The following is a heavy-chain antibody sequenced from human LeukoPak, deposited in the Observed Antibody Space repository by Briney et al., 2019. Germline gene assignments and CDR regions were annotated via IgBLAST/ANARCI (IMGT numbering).Heavy chain of an antibody. CDR3: AKDRGDAFDI. Sequence: AGSLRLSWAASASTLSSYSMNWVRQAPGKGLEWVSSISSSSSYIYYADPVKGRFTMSRENAKNSLYLQMNGLRAEDTAVYYCAKDRGDAFDIWGQGTMVTVSS. V-gene: IGHV3-21*01. CDR2: ISSSSSYI. CDR1: ASTLSSYS. D-gene: IGHD1-26*01. J-gene: IGHJ3*02.